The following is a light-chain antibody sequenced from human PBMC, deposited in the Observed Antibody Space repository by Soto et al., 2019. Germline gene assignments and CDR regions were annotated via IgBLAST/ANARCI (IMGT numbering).Light chain of an antibody. CDR2: KAY. V-gene: IGKV1-5*03. CDR3: KHYNSYSEA. J-gene: IGKJ1*01. Sequence: DIQMTQSPSTLSGSVGDRVTITCRASQTISSWLAWYQQKPGKAPKLLIYKAYTLKSGVQSRFSGSGSGTEFTLTIRSPQPDDFATYYCKHYNSYSEAFGQGTKVDIK. CDR1: QTISSW.